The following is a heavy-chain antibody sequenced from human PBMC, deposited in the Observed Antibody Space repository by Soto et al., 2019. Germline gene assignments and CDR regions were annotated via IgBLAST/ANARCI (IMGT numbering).Heavy chain of an antibody. D-gene: IGHD3-22*01. CDR3: ARDADSSGYYYYFDY. V-gene: IGHV1-2*04. J-gene: IGHJ4*02. Sequence: ASVKVSCKASGYTFTGYYMHCVRHAPGQGLEWMGWINPNSGGTNYAQKFQGWVTMTRDTSISTAYMELSRLRSDDTAVYYCARDADSSGYYYYFDYWGQGTLVTVSS. CDR1: GYTFTGYY. CDR2: INPNSGGT.